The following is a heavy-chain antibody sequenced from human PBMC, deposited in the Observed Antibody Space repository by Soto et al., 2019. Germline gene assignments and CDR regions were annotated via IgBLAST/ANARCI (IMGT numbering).Heavy chain of an antibody. CDR1: GFTVSSNY. J-gene: IGHJ4*02. CDR3: ASIAYCGGDCYSDY. V-gene: IGHV3-53*01. D-gene: IGHD2-21*02. Sequence: PGGSLRLSCAASGFTVSSNYMSWVRQAPGKGLEWVSVIYSGGSTYYADSVKGRFTISRDNSKNTLYLQMNSLRAEDTAVYYCASIAYCGGDCYSDYWGQGTLVTVSS. CDR2: IYSGGST.